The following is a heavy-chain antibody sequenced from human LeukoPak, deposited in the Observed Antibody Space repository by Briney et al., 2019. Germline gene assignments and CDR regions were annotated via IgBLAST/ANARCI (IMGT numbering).Heavy chain of an antibody. CDR1: GYTFTGYY. J-gene: IGHJ4*02. CDR2: INPNSGGT. Sequence: GASVKVSCKASGYTFTGYYMHWVRQAPGQGLEWMGWINPNSGGTNYAQKFQGRVTMTRDTSISTAYMELSRLRSDDTAVYYCARGRLIRRNYFDYWGQGTLVTVSS. CDR3: ARGRLIRRNYFDY. V-gene: IGHV1-2*02. D-gene: IGHD3-16*01.